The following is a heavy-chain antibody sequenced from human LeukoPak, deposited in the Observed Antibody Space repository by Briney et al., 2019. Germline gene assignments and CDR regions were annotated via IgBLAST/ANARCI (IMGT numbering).Heavy chain of an antibody. CDR2: INPNSDYT. V-gene: IGHV1-2*02. Sequence: ASVKVSCKASGYTFTGYYMHWVRQAPGQGLEWMGWINPNSDYTFYAQKFQGRVTPTRDTSISTVYMELTTLTSDDTALYYCAVATGDYWGQGTLVSVSA. CDR3: AVATGDY. D-gene: IGHD5-12*01. CDR1: GYTFTGYY. J-gene: IGHJ4*02.